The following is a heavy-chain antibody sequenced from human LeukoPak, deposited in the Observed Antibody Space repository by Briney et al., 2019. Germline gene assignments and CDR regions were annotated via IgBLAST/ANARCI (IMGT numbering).Heavy chain of an antibody. CDR1: GFTFSSYE. CDR3: ARDTTPSDYGDYSFDY. D-gene: IGHD4-17*01. V-gene: IGHV3-48*03. Sequence: GGSLRLSCAASGFTFSSYEMNWVRQAPGKGLEWVSYISSSGSSIYYADSVKGRFTISRDNAKNSLYLQMNSLRAEDTAVYYCARDTTPSDYGDYSFDYWGQGTLVTVSS. J-gene: IGHJ4*02. CDR2: ISSSGSSI.